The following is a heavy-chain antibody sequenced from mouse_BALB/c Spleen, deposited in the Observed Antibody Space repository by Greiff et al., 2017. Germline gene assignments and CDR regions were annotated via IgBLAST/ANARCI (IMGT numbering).Heavy chain of an antibody. Sequence: ELVESGGGLVKPGGSLKLSCAASGFTFSSYTMSWVRQTPEKRLEWVETISSGGSYTYYPDSVKGRFTISRDNAKNTLYLQMSSLKSEDTAMYYCTRRYYYGSTNWYFDVWGAGTTVTVSA. CDR2: ISSGGSYT. D-gene: IGHD1-1*01. CDR1: GFTFSSYT. CDR3: TRRYYYGSTNWYFDV. J-gene: IGHJ1*01. V-gene: IGHV5-6-4*01.